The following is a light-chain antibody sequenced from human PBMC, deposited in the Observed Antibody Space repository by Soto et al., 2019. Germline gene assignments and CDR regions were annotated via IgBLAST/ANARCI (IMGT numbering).Light chain of an antibody. Sequence: IEMTQSRASVSVSVVAGATITYRASQGISSWLAWYQQKPGKAPKLLIYAASSLQSGVPSRFSGSGSGTDFTLTISRLQPEDPVTYYCQQANSFPLTLGGGTKVDI. V-gene: IGKV1-12*01. J-gene: IGKJ4*01. CDR3: QQANSFPLT. CDR1: QGISSW. CDR2: AAS.